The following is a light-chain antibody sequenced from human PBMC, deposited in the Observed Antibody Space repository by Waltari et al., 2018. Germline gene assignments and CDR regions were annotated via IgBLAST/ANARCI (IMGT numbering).Light chain of an antibody. Sequence: DIQMTQSPSSLSASVGDRVTITCRASQSISSYLNWYQQKPGKAPKPLIYAASSLQSGVPSRFSGSGSGTDFSLTISSLQPEDFATYYCQQSYTTPTWTFGPGTTVETK. CDR1: QSISSY. J-gene: IGKJ1*01. CDR3: QQSYTTPTWT. CDR2: AAS. V-gene: IGKV1-39*01.